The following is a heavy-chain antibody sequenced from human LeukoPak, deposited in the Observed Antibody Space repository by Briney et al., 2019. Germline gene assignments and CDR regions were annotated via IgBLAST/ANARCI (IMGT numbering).Heavy chain of an antibody. V-gene: IGHV4-34*01. CDR3: ARENWSSTSCYAYFDY. D-gene: IGHD2-2*01. CDR1: GGTFSGYS. CDR2: INHSGST. Sequence: SETLSLSCAASGGTFSGYSWSWIRQPPGKGLEWIGEINHSGSTNYNPSLKSRVTISVDTSKNQFSLKLSSVTAADTAVYYCARENWSSTSCYAYFDYWGEGTLVTVSS. J-gene: IGHJ4*02.